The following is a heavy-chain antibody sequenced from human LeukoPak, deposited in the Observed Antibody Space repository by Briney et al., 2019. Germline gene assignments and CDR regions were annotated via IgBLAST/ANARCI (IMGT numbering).Heavy chain of an antibody. D-gene: IGHD3-10*01. Sequence: GGSLRLSCAASGFTFSSYALRWARQAPGKGLEWVTEISGSGGRTCYAGSVKGRFTISRDNSKNTLYLQMNNLRAEDTAVYYWAKDLVGLWFGESPDYWGRGPLVSVSS. CDR2: ISGSGGRT. CDR1: GFTFSSYA. V-gene: IGHV3-23*01. CDR3: AKDLVGLWFGESPDY. J-gene: IGHJ4*02.